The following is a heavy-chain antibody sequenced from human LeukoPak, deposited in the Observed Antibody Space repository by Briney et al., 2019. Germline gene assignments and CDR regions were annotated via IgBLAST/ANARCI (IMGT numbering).Heavy chain of an antibody. CDR2: ISYDGSNK. D-gene: IGHD3-10*01. CDR1: GFTFSSYA. Sequence: GGSLRLSCAASGFTFSSYAMHWVRQAPGKGLEWVAVISYDGSNKYYADSVKGRFTISRDNSKNTLYLQMNSLRAEDTAIYFCAKTTTYSGSGSLTFDYWGQGTLVTVSS. V-gene: IGHV3-30-3*02. CDR3: AKTTTYSGSGSLTFDY. J-gene: IGHJ4*02.